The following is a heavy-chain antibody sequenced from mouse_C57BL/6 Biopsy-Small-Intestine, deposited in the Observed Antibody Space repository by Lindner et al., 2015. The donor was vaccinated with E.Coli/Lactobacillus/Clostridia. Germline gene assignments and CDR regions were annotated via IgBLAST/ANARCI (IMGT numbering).Heavy chain of an antibody. Sequence: VQLQESGPELVKPGASVKISCKASGYAFSSSWMNWVKQRPGKGLEWIGRIYPGDGDTNYNGKFKGKATLTADKSSSTAYMQLSGLTSEDSAAYFCARSGFTWFAYWGQGTLVTVSA. CDR1: GYAFSSSW. D-gene: IGHD3-1*01. CDR2: IYPGDGDT. CDR3: ARSGFTWFAY. J-gene: IGHJ3*01. V-gene: IGHV1-82*01.